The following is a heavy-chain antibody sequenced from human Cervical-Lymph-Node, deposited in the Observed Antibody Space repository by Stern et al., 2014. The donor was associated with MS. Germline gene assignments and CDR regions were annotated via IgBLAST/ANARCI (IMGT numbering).Heavy chain of an antibody. V-gene: IGHV3-7*01. D-gene: IGHD1-26*01. Sequence: AQLVESGGGLVQPGGSLRLSCAASGFTFSSYWMSWVRQAPGKGLEWVANIKQDGSEKYYVDSMKGRFTISRDNAKNSLYLQMNSLRAEDTAVYYCAREGVGATTDYWGQGTLVTVSS. CDR1: GFTFSSYW. CDR2: IKQDGSEK. CDR3: AREGVGATTDY. J-gene: IGHJ4*02.